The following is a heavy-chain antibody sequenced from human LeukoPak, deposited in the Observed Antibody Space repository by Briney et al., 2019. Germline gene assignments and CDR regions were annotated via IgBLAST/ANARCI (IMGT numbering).Heavy chain of an antibody. D-gene: IGHD4-11*01. CDR3: ATARNDYSNYMDY. Sequence: GGSLRLSYAASGFTFSSYGMHWVRQAPGKGLEWVAVISYDGSNKYYADSVKGRFTISRDNSKNTLYLQVNSLRAEDTAVYYCATARNDYSNYMDYWGQGTLVTVSS. CDR2: ISYDGSNK. V-gene: IGHV3-30*03. CDR1: GFTFSSYG. J-gene: IGHJ4*02.